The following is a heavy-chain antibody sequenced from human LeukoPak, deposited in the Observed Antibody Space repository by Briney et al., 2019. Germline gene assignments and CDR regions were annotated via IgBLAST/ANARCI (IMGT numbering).Heavy chain of an antibody. Sequence: GGSLRLSCAASGFTFSSYWMHWVRQAPGKGLVWVSRINSDGSSTSYADSVKGRFTISRDNARNTLYLQMNSLRAEDTAVYYCASTWGVCSSTSCYYYYYYMDVWGKGTTVTVSS. D-gene: IGHD2-2*01. CDR2: INSDGSST. J-gene: IGHJ6*03. CDR3: ASTWGVCSSTSCYYYYYYMDV. V-gene: IGHV3-74*01. CDR1: GFTFSSYW.